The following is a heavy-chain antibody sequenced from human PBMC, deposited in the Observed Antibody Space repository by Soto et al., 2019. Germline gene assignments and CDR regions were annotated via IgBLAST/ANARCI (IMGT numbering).Heavy chain of an antibody. CDR1: GYSFTSYW. V-gene: IGHV5-51*01. D-gene: IGHD4-4*01. CDR2: IYPGDSDT. CDR3: TRRNSPGAQLFHH. Sequence: GESLKISCKGSGYSFTSYWIGWVRQMPGKGLEWMGIIYPGDSDTRYSPSFPGQVTISADKSISTAYLQWSSLKASDTAMYYCTRRNSPGAQLFHHCGQGTLVTVSS. J-gene: IGHJ4*02.